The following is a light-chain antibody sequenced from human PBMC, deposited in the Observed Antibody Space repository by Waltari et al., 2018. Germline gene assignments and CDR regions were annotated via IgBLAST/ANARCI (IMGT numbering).Light chain of an antibody. V-gene: IGKV1-39*01. CDR1: QSISNY. CDR3: QQSYISLT. CDR2: AAS. J-gene: IGKJ1*01. Sequence: DIQMTQSPSSLSASVGDRVTITCRASQSISNYLSWYQQKPGKAPNLLIYAASSFQSGGPSRFSGSGSGTDCTLTISSLQPEDFATYYCQQSYISLTFGQGTKVEIK.